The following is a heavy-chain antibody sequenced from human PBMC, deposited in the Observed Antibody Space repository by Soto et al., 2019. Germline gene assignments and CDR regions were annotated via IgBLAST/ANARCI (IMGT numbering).Heavy chain of an antibody. J-gene: IGHJ6*02. CDR1: GFTFSSYS. Sequence: GGSLRLSCAASGFTFSSYSMNWVRQAPGKGLEWVSYISSSSSTIYYADSVKGRFTISRDNAKNSLYLQMNSLRDEDTAVYYCARECLYDYVWGSYRRPYYYGMDVWGQGTTVTVSS. CDR2: ISSSSSTI. V-gene: IGHV3-48*02. CDR3: ARECLYDYVWGSYRRPYYYGMDV. D-gene: IGHD3-16*02.